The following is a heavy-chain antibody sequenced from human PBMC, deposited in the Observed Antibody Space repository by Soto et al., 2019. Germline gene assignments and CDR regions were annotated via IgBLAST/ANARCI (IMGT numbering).Heavy chain of an antibody. V-gene: IGHV1-8*01. J-gene: IGHJ6*02. CDR3: ARSSSSSYYYYGIDV. CDR1: GYTFTSYD. D-gene: IGHD6-6*01. Sequence: ASVKVSCKASGYTFTSYDINWVRQATGQGLEWMGWMNPNSGNTGYAQKFQGRVTMTRNTSISTAYMELSSLRSEDTAVYYCARSSSSSYYYYGIDVWGQGTPVTVSS. CDR2: MNPNSGNT.